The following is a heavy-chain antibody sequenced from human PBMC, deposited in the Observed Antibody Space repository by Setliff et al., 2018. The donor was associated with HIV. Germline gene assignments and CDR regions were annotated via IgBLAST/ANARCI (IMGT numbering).Heavy chain of an antibody. J-gene: IGHJ4*02. Sequence: SVKVSCKASGGTFNTYAISWVRQAPGQGLEWMGGIIPIFGTANYDQRFQGRVTITADETTSTAYMELSSLRSEDTAVYFCARDPVSDNSATPYYFDYWGQGTLVTVSS. V-gene: IGHV1-69*13. CDR2: IIPIFGTA. CDR3: ARDPVSDNSATPYYFDY. CDR1: GGTFNTYA. D-gene: IGHD2-21*01.